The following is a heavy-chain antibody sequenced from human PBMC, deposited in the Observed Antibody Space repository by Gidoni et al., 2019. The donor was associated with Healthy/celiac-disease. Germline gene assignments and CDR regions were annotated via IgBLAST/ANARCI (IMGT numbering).Heavy chain of an antibody. CDR1: GGSISSYY. Sequence: QVQLQESGPGLVKPSETLSLTCTVSGGSISSYYWSWIRQPPGKGLEWIGYIYYSGSTTYNPSLKSRVTISVDTSKNQFSLKLSSVTAADTAVYYCARGTAGVVREFDYWGQGTLVTVSS. J-gene: IGHJ4*02. CDR3: ARGTAGVVREFDY. V-gene: IGHV4-59*01. CDR2: IYYSGST. D-gene: IGHD2-15*01.